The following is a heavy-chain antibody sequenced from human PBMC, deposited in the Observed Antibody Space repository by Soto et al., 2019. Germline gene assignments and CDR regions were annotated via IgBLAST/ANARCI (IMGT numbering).Heavy chain of an antibody. D-gene: IGHD3-10*01. Sequence: SETLSLTCTVSGGSINGYYWNWVRQSPGMGLEWIGSVYHSGSTSYHPSLKSRVTISVDMSKNQFSLMLRSVTAADTAVYYCARLIGSIDVWGHVTTVTVCS. CDR3: ARLIGSIDV. J-gene: IGHJ6*02. CDR2: VYHSGST. CDR1: GGSINGYY. V-gene: IGHV4-59*01.